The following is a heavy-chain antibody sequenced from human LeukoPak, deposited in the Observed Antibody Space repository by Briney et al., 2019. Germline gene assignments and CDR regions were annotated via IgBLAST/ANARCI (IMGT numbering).Heavy chain of an antibody. CDR1: GGSITSYY. CDR3: ARGHNNYAY. CDR2: IYYSGST. V-gene: IGHV4-59*01. D-gene: IGHD4-11*01. J-gene: IGHJ4*02. Sequence: IPSETLSLTCTVSGGSITSYYWSWIRQPPGKGLEWIGYIYYSGSTNYNPSLKSRVTISVDTSNNQFSLKVSSVTAADTAVYYCARGHNNYAYWGQGTLVTVSS.